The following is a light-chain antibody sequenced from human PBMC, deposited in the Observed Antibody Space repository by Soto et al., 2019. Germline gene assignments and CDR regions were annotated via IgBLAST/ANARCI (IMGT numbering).Light chain of an antibody. CDR3: QQYYSYGWT. CDR2: AAS. Sequence: AIRMTQSPSSLSASTGDRVTITCRASQGISSYLAWYQQKPGKAPKLLTYAASTLQSGVPSRFSGSGSGTDFTLTISCLQSEDFATYYCQQYYSYGWTFGQGTKVDIK. J-gene: IGKJ1*01. V-gene: IGKV1-8*01. CDR1: QGISSY.